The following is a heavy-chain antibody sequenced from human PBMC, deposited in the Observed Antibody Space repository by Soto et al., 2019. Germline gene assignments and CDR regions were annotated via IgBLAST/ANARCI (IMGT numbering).Heavy chain of an antibody. CDR2: IYYSGST. CDR3: AREHDILTGYYNWGWVDGAFDI. Sequence: PSETLSLTCTVSGGSIISYYWSWILQPPWKGLEWIGYIYYSGSTNYNPSLKSRVTISVDTSKNQFSLKLSSVTAADTAVYYCAREHDILTGYYNWGWVDGAFDIWGQGTMVTVSS. CDR1: GGSIISYY. V-gene: IGHV4-59*01. D-gene: IGHD3-9*01. J-gene: IGHJ3*02.